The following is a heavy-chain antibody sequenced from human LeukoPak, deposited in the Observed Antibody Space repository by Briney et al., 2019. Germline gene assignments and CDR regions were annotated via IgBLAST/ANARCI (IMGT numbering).Heavy chain of an antibody. V-gene: IGHV3-21*01. Sequence: GGSLRLSCAASRFTFSSYSMNWVRQAPGKGLEWVSSISSSSSYIYYADSVKGRFTISRDNAKNSLYLQMNSLRAEDTAVYYCARGRYDYVWGSYRLPPNWFDPWGQGTLVTVSS. J-gene: IGHJ5*02. D-gene: IGHD3-16*02. CDR3: ARGRYDYVWGSYRLPPNWFDP. CDR2: ISSSSSYI. CDR1: RFTFSSYS.